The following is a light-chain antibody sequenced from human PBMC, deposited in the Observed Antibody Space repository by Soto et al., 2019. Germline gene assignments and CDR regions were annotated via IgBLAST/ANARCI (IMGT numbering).Light chain of an antibody. V-gene: IGKV3-20*01. CDR2: GAS. CDR1: QSLRSSY. CDR3: LQHGTSPYT. Sequence: PGDRATLSCWASQSLRSSYLAWYQRKTGQAPRLLMFGASRRATGIPDRFNGSGSGTDFLLTISRLEPEDVAVYYCLQHGTSPYTFGQGTVLEIK. J-gene: IGKJ2*01.